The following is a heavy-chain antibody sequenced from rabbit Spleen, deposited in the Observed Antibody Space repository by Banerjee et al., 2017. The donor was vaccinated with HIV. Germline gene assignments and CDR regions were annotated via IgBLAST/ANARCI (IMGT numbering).Heavy chain of an antibody. V-gene: IGHV1S40*01. Sequence: QSLEESGGDLVKPGASLTLTCKASGIDFSSYYYMCWVRQAPGKGLEWIGCIYVGSGGSTYYASWAKGRFTISKTSSTTVTLQMTSLTDADTATYFCARDLVAVIGWNFNLWGPGTLVTVS. CDR2: IYVGSGGST. CDR3: ARDLVAVIGWNFNL. J-gene: IGHJ4*01. D-gene: IGHD1-1*01. CDR1: GIDFSSYYY.